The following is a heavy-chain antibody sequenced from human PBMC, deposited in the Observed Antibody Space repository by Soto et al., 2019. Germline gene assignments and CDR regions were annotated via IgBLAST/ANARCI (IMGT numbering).Heavy chain of an antibody. V-gene: IGHV3-23*01. Sequence: GGSLRLSCAASGFTFRGDAMSWVRQAPGKWLEWVSSISGSGEMTHYAESVKGRFTISRDNSKNTLYLQMESLRAEDTALYYCARSEMTYNWNDWCQGXLVTVYS. CDR1: GFTFRGDA. D-gene: IGHD1-1*01. J-gene: IGHJ4*02. CDR2: ISGSGEMT. CDR3: ARSEMTYNWND.